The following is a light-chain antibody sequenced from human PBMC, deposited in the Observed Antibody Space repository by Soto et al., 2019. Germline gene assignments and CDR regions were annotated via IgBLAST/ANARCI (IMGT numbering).Light chain of an antibody. V-gene: IGKV3-15*01. CDR3: QRYNNWPLT. CDR1: KLVGTS. J-gene: IGKJ4*01. CDR2: GAS. Sequence: DIVMTQSPDTLSLSPGERASLSCGSSKLVGTSMAWYHQKPGQPPRLLIYGASTRAAGVPARFSGSGSGTDFTLTISRLEPEDFAVYYCQRYNNWPLTFGGGTKVDIK.